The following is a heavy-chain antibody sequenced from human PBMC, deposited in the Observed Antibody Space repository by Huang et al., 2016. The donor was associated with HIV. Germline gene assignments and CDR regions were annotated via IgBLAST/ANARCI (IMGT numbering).Heavy chain of an antibody. J-gene: IGHJ2*01. V-gene: IGHV4-34*01. CDR3: ATSRSGSGLFLDI. D-gene: IGHD6-19*01. CDR2: VNHGGST. CDR1: GGSLHGYY. Sequence: QVQLYQWGAGPLRPSETLSLPCGVSGGSLHGYYWTWLRPSPGRGLEWIGEVNHGGSTKYNPSLKSRVTISVDTSKIQFSLNLTSVTATDTADYYCATSRSGSGLFLDIWGRGTLVSVS.